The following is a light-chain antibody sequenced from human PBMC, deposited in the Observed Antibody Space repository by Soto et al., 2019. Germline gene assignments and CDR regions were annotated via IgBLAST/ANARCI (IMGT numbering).Light chain of an antibody. J-gene: IGLJ1*01. Sequence: QSALTHPASVSGSAGQSLTISCTGTSSGVVSHHLVSWYQQYPGKAPRLIILEGSNRPSVVLNRFFGSKSGSTASLTTSWLQDEDEADYYCCANAAGSSRVFRAGAKVTVL. CDR1: SSGVVSHHL. CDR2: EGS. V-gene: IGLV2-23*01. CDR3: CANAAGSSRV.